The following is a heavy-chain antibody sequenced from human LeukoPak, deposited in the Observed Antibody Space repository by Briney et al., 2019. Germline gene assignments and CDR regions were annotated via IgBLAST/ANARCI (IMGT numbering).Heavy chain of an antibody. CDR1: GYTFTSYG. D-gene: IGHD2-8*01. Sequence: GASVKVSCKASGYTFTSYGISWVRQAPGQGLEXXAWFIAYHGNTNYAQKLQGRVTMTTDTSTSTAYMGLRSLRSDDTAVYYCARLYARTGYFDYWGQGTLVTVSS. CDR2: FIAYHGNT. CDR3: ARLYARTGYFDY. V-gene: IGHV1-18*01. J-gene: IGHJ4*02.